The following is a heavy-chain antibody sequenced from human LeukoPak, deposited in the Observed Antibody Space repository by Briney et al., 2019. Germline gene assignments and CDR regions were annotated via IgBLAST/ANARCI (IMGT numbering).Heavy chain of an antibody. D-gene: IGHD2-15*01. Sequence: ASVKVSCKASGYTFTSYAMNWVRQAPGQGLEWMGWINTNTGNPTYAQGFTGRFVFSLDTSVSTAYLQISSLKAVDTAVYYCAREGEYCSGGSCSLVQYYFDYWGQGTLVTVSS. CDR3: AREGEYCSGGSCSLVQYYFDY. CDR2: INTNTGNP. CDR1: GYTFTSYA. V-gene: IGHV7-4-1*02. J-gene: IGHJ4*02.